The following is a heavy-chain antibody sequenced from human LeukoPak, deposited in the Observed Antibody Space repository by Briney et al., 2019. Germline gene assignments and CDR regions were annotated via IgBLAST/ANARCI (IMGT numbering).Heavy chain of an antibody. CDR1: GGSFSGYY. V-gene: IGHV4-34*01. CDR2: INHSGST. CDR3: ARSRLHPIIFDY. D-gene: IGHD5-24*01. Sequence: SETLSLTCAVYGGSFSGYYWSWIRQPPGKGLEWIGEINHSGSTNYNPSLKSRVTISVDTSKTQFSLKLSSVTAADTAVYYCARSRLHPIIFDYWGQGTLVTFSS. J-gene: IGHJ4*02.